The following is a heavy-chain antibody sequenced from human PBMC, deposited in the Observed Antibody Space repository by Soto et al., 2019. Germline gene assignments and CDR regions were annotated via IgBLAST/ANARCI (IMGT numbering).Heavy chain of an antibody. CDR1: GGSFSGYY. V-gene: IGHV4-34*01. CDR3: AREPVRGYCSGGSCRNDY. Sequence: PSETLSLTCAVYGGSFSGYYWSWIRQPPGKGLEWIGEINHSGSTNYNPSLKSRVTISVDTSKNQFSLKLSSVTAADTAVYCCAREPVRGYCSGGSCRNDYWGQGTLLTVSS. CDR2: INHSGST. D-gene: IGHD2-15*01. J-gene: IGHJ4*02.